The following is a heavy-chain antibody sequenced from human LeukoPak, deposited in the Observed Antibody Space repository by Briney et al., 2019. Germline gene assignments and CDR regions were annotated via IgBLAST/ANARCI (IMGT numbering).Heavy chain of an antibody. CDR1: GFTFSSCS. Sequence: GGSLRLSCAASGFTFSSCSMNWVRQAPGQGLHWVSAISGSGGTTYYADSVKGRFNISRDNSKSTSYLEMNSLRAEDTAVYYCARAAGGSSYDRMDVWGQGTTVTVSS. CDR2: ISGSGGTT. D-gene: IGHD3-22*01. V-gene: IGHV3-23*01. CDR3: ARAAGGSSYDRMDV. J-gene: IGHJ6*02.